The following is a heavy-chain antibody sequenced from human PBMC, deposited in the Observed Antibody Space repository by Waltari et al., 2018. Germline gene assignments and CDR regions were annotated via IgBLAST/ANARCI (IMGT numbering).Heavy chain of an antibody. CDR3: ATDLGVIDGYNYVVDFDY. CDR2: FDPEDGET. J-gene: IGHJ4*02. Sequence: QVQLVQSGAEVKKPGASVKVSCKVSGYTLTELSMPWVRQAPGKGFEWMGGFDPEDGETIYSQKFQGRVTMTEETSTDTAYLELSSLRSEDTAVYYCATDLGVIDGYNYVVDFDYWGQGTLVTVSS. D-gene: IGHD5-12*01. CDR1: GYTLTELS. V-gene: IGHV1-24*01.